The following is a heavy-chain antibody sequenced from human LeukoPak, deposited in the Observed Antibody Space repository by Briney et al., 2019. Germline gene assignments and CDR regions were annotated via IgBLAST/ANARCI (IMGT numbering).Heavy chain of an antibody. V-gene: IGHV4-59*01. D-gene: IGHD5-24*01. CDR1: GGSTSSYY. CDR3: ARSNREGYTIDGLDY. CDR2: IYYSGST. Sequence: SETLSLSCTVSGGSTSSYYWSSIPQPLGPGLGWSRDIYYSGSTNYNPSIKRRVTISADTSKNQFSRELSSVTGADTAVYYGARSNREGYTIDGLDYWGQGTLVTVSS. J-gene: IGHJ4*02.